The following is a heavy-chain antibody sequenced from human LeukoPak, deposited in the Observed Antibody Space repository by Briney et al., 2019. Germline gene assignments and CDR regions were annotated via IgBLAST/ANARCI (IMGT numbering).Heavy chain of an antibody. CDR2: IYYSGST. V-gene: IGHV4-39*07. J-gene: IGHJ4*02. Sequence: PSETLSLTCTVSGGSISSSSYYWGWIRQPPGKGLEWIGSIYYSGSTYYNPSLKSRVTISVDTSKNQFSLKLSSVTAADTAVYYCARVIRRLAYCGGDCYYYFDYWGQGTLVTVSS. CDR3: ARVIRRLAYCGGDCYYYFDY. D-gene: IGHD2-21*02. CDR1: GGSISSSSYY.